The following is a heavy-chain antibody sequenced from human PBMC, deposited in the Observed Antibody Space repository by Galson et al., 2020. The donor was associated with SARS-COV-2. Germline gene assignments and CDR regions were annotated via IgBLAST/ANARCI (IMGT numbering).Heavy chain of an antibody. CDR2: ISSTSTYK. J-gene: IGHJ4*02. CDR3: ARNAHNNYFDN. D-gene: IGHD1-1*01. Sequence: TGGSLRLSCAASGFTFSSYAMNWVRQAPGKGLEWVSSISSTSTYKYYADSLQGRFTISRDNAKNSLSLQMNSLRAEDTAVYYCARNAHNNYFDNWGQGTLVTVSS. CDR1: GFTFSSYA. V-gene: IGHV3-21*01.